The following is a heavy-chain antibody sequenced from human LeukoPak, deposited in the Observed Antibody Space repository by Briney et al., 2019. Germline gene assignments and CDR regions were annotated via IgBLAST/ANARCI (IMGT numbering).Heavy chain of an antibody. D-gene: IGHD3-9*01. CDR3: AREPGQYYDILTGYYPPPNYFDY. V-gene: IGHV3-30*04. CDR1: GFTFSSYA. Sequence: HPGRSLRLSCAASGFTFSSYAMHWVRQAPGKGLEWVAVISYDGSNKYYADSVEGRFTISRDNSKNTLYLQMNSLRAEDTAVYYCAREPGQYYDILTGYYPPPNYFDYWGQGTLVTVSS. CDR2: ISYDGSNK. J-gene: IGHJ4*02.